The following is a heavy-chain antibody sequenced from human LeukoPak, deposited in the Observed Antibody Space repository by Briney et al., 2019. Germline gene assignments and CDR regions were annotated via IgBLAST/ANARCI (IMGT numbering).Heavy chain of an antibody. J-gene: IGHJ5*02. CDR3: ARGIASAVTIFGVVIIGWFDP. CDR1: GGSISSYY. V-gene: IGHV4-59*01. CDR2: IYYSGST. D-gene: IGHD3-3*01. Sequence: SETLSLTCTVFGGSISSYYWSWIRQPPGKGLEWIGYIYYSGSTNYNPSLKSRVTISVDTSKNQFSLKLSSVTAADTAVYYCARGIASAVTIFGVVIIGWFDPWGQGTLVTVSS.